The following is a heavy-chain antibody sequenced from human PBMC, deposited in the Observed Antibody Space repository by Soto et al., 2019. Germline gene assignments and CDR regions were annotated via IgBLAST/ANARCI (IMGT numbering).Heavy chain of an antibody. D-gene: IGHD2-2*01. Sequence: GESLKISCEASGFTFSLYTMNWDRQAPGKGLEWLSYISPSNTTIYYADSVKGRFTISRDNAKNSLHLQMNSLRDDDTAVYFCARVGRGFCSSTRCYTDGFDLWGQGTVVTVSS. CDR3: ARVGRGFCSSTRCYTDGFDL. V-gene: IGHV3-48*02. CDR1: GFTFSLYT. J-gene: IGHJ3*01. CDR2: ISPSNTTI.